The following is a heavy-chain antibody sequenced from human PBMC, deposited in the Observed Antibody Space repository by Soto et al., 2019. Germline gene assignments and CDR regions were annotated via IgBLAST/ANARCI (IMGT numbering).Heavy chain of an antibody. CDR3: ARGHYYYAMDV. V-gene: IGHV4-30-2*01. CDR2: ISHGGSP. CDR1: GGSVSSGVFS. J-gene: IGHJ6*02. Sequence: SETLSLTCAVSGGSVSSGVFSWNWIRQPPGQGLEWIGYISHGGSPHYTPSLRSRVSISVDRSTNVISLNLTPMTPADTAVYFCARGHYYYAMDVWGQGTTVTVSS.